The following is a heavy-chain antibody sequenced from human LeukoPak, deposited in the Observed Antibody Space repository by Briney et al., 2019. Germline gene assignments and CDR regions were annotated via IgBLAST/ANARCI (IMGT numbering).Heavy chain of an antibody. CDR1: GFTFSSYW. J-gene: IGHJ4*02. D-gene: IGHD3-3*01. CDR3: AREAALYSYDFWSGYSQFDY. CDR2: INSDGSST. V-gene: IGHV3-74*01. Sequence: GGSLRLSCAASGFTFSSYWMHWVRQAPGKGLVWVSRINSDGSSTSYADSVKGRFTISRGNAKNTLYLQMNSLRAEDTAVYYCAREAALYSYDFWSGYSQFDYWGQGTLVTVSS.